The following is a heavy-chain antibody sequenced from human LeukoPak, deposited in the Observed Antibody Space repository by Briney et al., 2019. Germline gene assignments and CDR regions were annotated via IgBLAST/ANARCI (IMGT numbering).Heavy chain of an antibody. CDR2: IYYSGST. Sequence: PSQTLSLTCTVSGGSISSGGYYWSWIRQHPGKGLEWIGYIYYSGSTYYNPSLKSRVTISVDTSKNQFSLKLSSVTAADTAVYYCARGRPPYCSGGSCYSGDFDYWGQGTLVTVSS. V-gene: IGHV4-31*03. CDR3: ARGRPPYCSGGSCYSGDFDY. CDR1: GGSISSGGYY. J-gene: IGHJ4*02. D-gene: IGHD2-15*01.